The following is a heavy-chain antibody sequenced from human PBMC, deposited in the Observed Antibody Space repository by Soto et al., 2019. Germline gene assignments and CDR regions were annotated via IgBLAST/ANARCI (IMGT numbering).Heavy chain of an antibody. CDR3: ARGRPDASGDPDYFDY. D-gene: IGHD4-17*01. Sequence: QVQLQESGPGLVKPSQTLSLTCNVSGVSISSGGYYWSWIRQHPAKGLEWIGHIYYSGSTYYNPSLKSRVTISVDTSKNQFSLKLSSVTAADTAVYYCARGRPDASGDPDYFDYWGQGALVTVSS. CDR1: GVSISSGGYY. CDR2: IYYSGST. V-gene: IGHV4-31*03. J-gene: IGHJ4*02.